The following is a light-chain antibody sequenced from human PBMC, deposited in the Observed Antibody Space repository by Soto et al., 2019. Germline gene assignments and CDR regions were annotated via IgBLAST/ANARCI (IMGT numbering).Light chain of an antibody. CDR3: QQYGTSPT. CDR2: GAS. V-gene: IGKV3-20*01. J-gene: IGKJ1*01. Sequence: EIVLTQSPGTLSLSPGERATLSCRAGQTVRSSYLAWYQQIPGQAPRLLIYGASSRATGIPDRFSGSGSGTDFTLTISRLEPEEFAVYYCQQYGTSPTFGQGTKVEVK. CDR1: QTVRSSY.